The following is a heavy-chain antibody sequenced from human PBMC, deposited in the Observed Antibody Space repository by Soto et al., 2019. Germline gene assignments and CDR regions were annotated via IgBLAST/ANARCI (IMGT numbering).Heavy chain of an antibody. Sequence: PGGSLRLSCTASGFTFGDYSISWVRQAPGKGLEWVGFIRSKAYGGTTEYAASVKGRFTISRDDSKSIAYLQMNSLKAEDTAVYYCTRSMITFGGVLFDIWGQGTMFTVSS. CDR3: TRSMITFGGVLFDI. J-gene: IGHJ3*02. CDR2: IRSKAYGGTT. CDR1: GFTFGDYS. D-gene: IGHD3-16*01. V-gene: IGHV3-49*04.